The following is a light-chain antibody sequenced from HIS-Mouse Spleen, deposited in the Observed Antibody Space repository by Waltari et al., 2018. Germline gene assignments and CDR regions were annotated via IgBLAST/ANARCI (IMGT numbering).Light chain of an antibody. J-gene: IGLJ2*01. Sequence: SYELTQPPSVSVSPGQTARITCSGDALPKQYAYWYQQKPGQAPVLVIYKDSERPSGIPERFSGSSSGTTVTLTISGVQAEDEADYYCQSAVSSGTYSVVFGGGTKLTVL. CDR3: QSAVSSGTYSVV. V-gene: IGLV3-25*03. CDR1: ALPKQY. CDR2: KDS.